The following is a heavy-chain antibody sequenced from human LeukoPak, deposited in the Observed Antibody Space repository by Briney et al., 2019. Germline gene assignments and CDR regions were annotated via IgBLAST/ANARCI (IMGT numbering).Heavy chain of an antibody. CDR1: GFTFSSYS. CDR3: ARKLGMTTAAFDI. CDR2: IWDSGTPI. Sequence: SGGSLRLSCAASGFTFSSYSMTWVRQAPGMGLEWISYIWDSGTPIYYADSVKGRFTISRDNANNLVYLQMNSVRAEDTAVYYCARKLGMTTAAFDIWGQGTMVTVSS. V-gene: IGHV3-48*01. D-gene: IGHD4-11*01. J-gene: IGHJ3*02.